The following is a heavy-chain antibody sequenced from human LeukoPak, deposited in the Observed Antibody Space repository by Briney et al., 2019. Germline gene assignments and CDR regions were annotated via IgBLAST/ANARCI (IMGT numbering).Heavy chain of an antibody. D-gene: IGHD4/OR15-4a*01. Sequence: GRSPRLSCAASGFTFSHYAMHWVRQAPGKGREWVAIISYDGSNEYYGDSVKGRFTISRDNSKNTLYLQMNSLRAEDTAVYYCARGGPQYGGYVHYWGHGPLVTVSS. CDR1: GFTFSHYA. CDR3: ARGGPQYGGYVHY. CDR2: ISYDGSNE. V-gene: IGHV3-30*04. J-gene: IGHJ4*01.